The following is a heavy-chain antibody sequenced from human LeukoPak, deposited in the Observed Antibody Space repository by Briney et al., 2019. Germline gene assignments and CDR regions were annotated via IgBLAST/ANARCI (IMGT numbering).Heavy chain of an antibody. CDR2: IYYSGTT. Sequence: SETLSLTCTVSGGSISSSSYYWCWIRQPPGKGLEWIGSIYYSGTTYYNPSLESRVTISVDTSKNHFSLSLSSVTAADTAVYYCAKEGVGEPSYWYLDLWGCGTLVTVSS. V-gene: IGHV4-39*02. CDR3: AKEGVGEPSYWYLDL. D-gene: IGHD1-14*01. J-gene: IGHJ2*01. CDR1: GGSISSSSYY.